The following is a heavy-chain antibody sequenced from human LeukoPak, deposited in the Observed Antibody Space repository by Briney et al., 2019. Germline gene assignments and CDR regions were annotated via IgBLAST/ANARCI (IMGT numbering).Heavy chain of an antibody. J-gene: IGHJ4*02. CDR1: GSSMSSDYH. V-gene: IGHV4-38-2*02. CDR2: ISDSGSA. Sequence: SETLSLTCTVSGSSMSSDYHWGWIRQPPGKGLEWIGSISDSGSAYYNPSLKSRVVISVDTSKKHFSLKVTSVTAADTAVYYFANYGVVLATYGSPSPFVYWGQGTLVTVSS. CDR3: ANYGVVLATYGSPSPFVY. D-gene: IGHD3-16*01.